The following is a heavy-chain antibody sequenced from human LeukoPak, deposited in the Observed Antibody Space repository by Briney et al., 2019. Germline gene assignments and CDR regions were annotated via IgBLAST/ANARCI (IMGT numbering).Heavy chain of an antibody. V-gene: IGHV3-30*18. CDR1: GFTFSSYG. Sequence: GGSLRLSCAASGFTFSSYGMHWVRQAPGKGLEWVAIISYDGNTKYYADSVKGRFTISRDISKNTLYLQMNTLGVEDTAVYYCAKEDTGGWYGMDVWGQGTTVTVSS. CDR2: ISYDGNTK. D-gene: IGHD6-19*01. CDR3: AKEDTGGWYGMDV. J-gene: IGHJ6*02.